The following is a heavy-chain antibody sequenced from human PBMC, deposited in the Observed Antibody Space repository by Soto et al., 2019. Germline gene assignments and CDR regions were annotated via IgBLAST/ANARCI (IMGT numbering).Heavy chain of an antibody. V-gene: IGHV3-7*01. D-gene: IGHD5-12*01. CDR3: GTERGYSGYDYSY. J-gene: IGHJ4*02. CDR1: GFTFSSYW. CDR2: IKQDGSEK. Sequence: EVQLVESGGGLVQPGGSLRLSCAASGFTFSSYWMSWVRQAPGKGLEWVANIKQDGSEKYYVDSVKGRFTISRDNAKNSLYLQMNSLGAEDTAVYYCGTERGYSGYDYSYWGQGTLVTVSS.